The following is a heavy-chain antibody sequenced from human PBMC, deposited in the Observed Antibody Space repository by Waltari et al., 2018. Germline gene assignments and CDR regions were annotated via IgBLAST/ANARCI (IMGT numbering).Heavy chain of an antibody. V-gene: IGHV3-53*01. Sequence: EVQLVESGGGLIQPGGSLRRSCAVSGFPVSNNYMRWVRQAPGKGLEWVSGIYSGGSTYYADSVKGRFTISRDSSENTVYLQMSSLRAEDTALYYCARLDFWTGSYYWGQGTLVTVSS. J-gene: IGHJ4*02. CDR1: GFPVSNNY. CDR2: IYSGGST. CDR3: ARLDFWTGSYY. D-gene: IGHD3-3*01.